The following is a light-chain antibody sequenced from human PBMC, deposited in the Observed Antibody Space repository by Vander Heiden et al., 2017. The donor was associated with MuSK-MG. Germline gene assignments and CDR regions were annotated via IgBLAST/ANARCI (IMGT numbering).Light chain of an antibody. J-gene: IGLJ1*01. V-gene: IGLV2-8*01. CDR1: SSDVGGYNY. Sequence: QSALTQPPSASGSPGQSVTISCTGTSSDVGGYNYVSWYQQHPGKAPKLMIYEVSKRHSGVPDRFSGSKSGHTASLTVSGLQAEDEADYYCSSYAGSNNFPYVFGTGTKVTVL. CDR3: SSYAGSNNFPYV. CDR2: EVS.